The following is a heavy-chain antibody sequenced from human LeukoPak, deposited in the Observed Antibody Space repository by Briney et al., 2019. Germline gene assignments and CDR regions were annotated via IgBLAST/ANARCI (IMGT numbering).Heavy chain of an antibody. CDR1: GGSITNDNYY. Sequence: SETLSLTCTVSGGSITNDNYYWAWIRQPPGKGLEWIGSIYYSGTTYDNPTLKSRVTISVDTSKNQFSLKLSSVTAADTAVYYCARDRWLDFWGQGTLVTVSS. J-gene: IGHJ4*02. CDR3: ARDRWLDF. CDR2: IYYSGTT. D-gene: IGHD6-19*01. V-gene: IGHV4-39*02.